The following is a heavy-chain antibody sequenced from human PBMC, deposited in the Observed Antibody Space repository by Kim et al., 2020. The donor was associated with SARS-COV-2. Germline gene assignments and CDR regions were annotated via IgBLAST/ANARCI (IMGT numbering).Heavy chain of an antibody. CDR2: ISYDGSNK. V-gene: IGHV3-30*04. D-gene: IGHD2-2*01. CDR3: ARGLPVVVPADIDY. Sequence: GGSLRLSCAASGFTFSSYAMHWVRQAPGKGLEWVAVISYDGSNKYYADSVKGRFTISRDNSKNTLYLQMNSLRAEDTAVYYCARGLPVVVPADIDYWGQG. CDR1: GFTFSSYA. J-gene: IGHJ4*02.